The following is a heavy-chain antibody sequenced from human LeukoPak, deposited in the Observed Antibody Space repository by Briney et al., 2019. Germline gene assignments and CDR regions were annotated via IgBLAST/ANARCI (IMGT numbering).Heavy chain of an antibody. J-gene: IGHJ6*03. CDR1: GGSISSSSNY. CDR2: IYNRGST. CDR3: ARVEEGYGSGRRENYFYYYMDV. D-gene: IGHD3-10*01. V-gene: IGHV4-39*01. Sequence: SETLSLTCSVAGGSISSSSNYWGWIRDPPGKGLEWIANIYNRGSTYYNPSLKSRVTISVDTSKNQFSLNLSSVTAADTAVYYCARVEEGYGSGRRENYFYYYMDVWGKGTTVTISS.